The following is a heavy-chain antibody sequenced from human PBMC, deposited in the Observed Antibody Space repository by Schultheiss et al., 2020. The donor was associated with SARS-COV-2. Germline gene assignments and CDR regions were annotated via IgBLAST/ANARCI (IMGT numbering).Heavy chain of an antibody. CDR1: GGSISSYY. CDR2: IYHSGST. Sequence: SETLSLTCIVSGGSISSYYWGWIRQPPGKGLEWIGSIYHSGSTYYNPSLKSRVTISVDTSKNQFSLKLSSVTAADTAVYYCARAIILRVAFDIWGQGTMVTVSS. J-gene: IGHJ3*02. CDR3: ARAIILRVAFDI. V-gene: IGHV4-38-2*02. D-gene: IGHD3-3*01.